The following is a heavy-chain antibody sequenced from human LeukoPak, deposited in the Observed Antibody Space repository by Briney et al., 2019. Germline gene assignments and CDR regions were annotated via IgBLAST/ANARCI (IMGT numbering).Heavy chain of an antibody. J-gene: IGHJ4*02. CDR1: GFSLSDYA. V-gene: IGHV3-64*02. CDR2: LSASGRSP. D-gene: IGHD2-8*01. Sequence: GGSLRLSCAASGFSLSDYAMHWVRLAPGKGLEYVSALSASGRSPYYAASVKDRFTISRDDSKKTLYLQMDSLRPEDMAVYYCARRYCSSGNCNTPFDYWGQGTLVTVSS. CDR3: ARRYCSSGNCNTPFDY.